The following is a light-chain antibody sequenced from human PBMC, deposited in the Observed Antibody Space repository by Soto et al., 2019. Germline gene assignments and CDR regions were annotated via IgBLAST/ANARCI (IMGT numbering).Light chain of an antibody. CDR1: GSNIGSHD. V-gene: IGLV1-47*02. CDR3: VAWDDSLSGRV. CDR2: RND. J-gene: IGLJ3*02. Sequence: QSVLTQPPSASGTPGQRVTISCSGSGSNIGSHDVYWYQHLPGTAPKVLIYRNDQRPSGVPDRFSASRSGTSASLAISGLRSEDEADYYCVAWDDSLSGRVFGGGTKLTVL.